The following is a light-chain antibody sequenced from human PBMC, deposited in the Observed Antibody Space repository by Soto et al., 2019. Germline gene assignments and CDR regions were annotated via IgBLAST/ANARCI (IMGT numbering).Light chain of an antibody. CDR1: QSVLFSSTNKNY. CDR2: WAS. V-gene: IGKV4-1*01. J-gene: IGKJ4*01. CDR3: QQYYSSPLT. Sequence: DIVMTESPDSLAVSLGERATINCKSSQSVLFSSTNKNYLAWYQQKPGQPPKLLIYWASTRESGVPDRFSGSGSGTAFALTISSLQAEDVAVYYCQQYYSSPLTFGGGTKVEIK.